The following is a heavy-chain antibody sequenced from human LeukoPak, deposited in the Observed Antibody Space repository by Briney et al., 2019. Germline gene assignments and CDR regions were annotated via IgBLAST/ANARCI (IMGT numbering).Heavy chain of an antibody. D-gene: IGHD2-15*01. J-gene: IGHJ4*02. CDR2: ISDTGNT. Sequence: GGSLRLSCAASGFTFSMSWMTWVRQAPGKGLEWVSAISDTGNTYHADSVKGRFTISRDSSKNTLFLQMNRLRPEDAAVYYCAKAPVTTCRGAFCYPFDYWGLGTLVTVSS. CDR1: GFTFSMSW. V-gene: IGHV3-23*01. CDR3: AKAPVTTCRGAFCYPFDY.